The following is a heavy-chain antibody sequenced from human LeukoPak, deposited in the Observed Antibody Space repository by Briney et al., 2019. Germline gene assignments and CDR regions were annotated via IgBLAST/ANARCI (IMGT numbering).Heavy chain of an antibody. V-gene: IGHV1-69*13. CDR1: GGTFSSYA. CDR3: ARQMLEILTTYGMDV. J-gene: IGHJ6*02. Sequence: GASVKVSCKASGGTFSSYAISWVRQAPGQGLEWMGGIIPIFGTANYARKFQGRVTITADESTSTAYMGLSSLRSEDTAVYYCARQMLEILTTYGMDVWGQGTTVTVSS. CDR2: IIPIFGTA. D-gene: IGHD3-9*01.